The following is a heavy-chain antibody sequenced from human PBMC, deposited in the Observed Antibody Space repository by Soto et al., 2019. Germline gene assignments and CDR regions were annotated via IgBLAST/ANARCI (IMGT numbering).Heavy chain of an antibody. CDR3: ARDQIPFNVQVALAKVAAH. Sequence: QVQLVQSGADVKEPGASVTLSCQTSGYSFMSFYIHWMRQAPGQSPEWIGMINPTTGNTAYAQKFQGRVTLNRVTSANTVYLVTHVLTSDDTAMYYCARDQIPFNVQVALAKVAAHWCQGALVTVSS. CDR2: INPTTGNT. V-gene: IGHV1-46*01. J-gene: IGHJ4*02. D-gene: IGHD2-15*01. CDR1: GYSFMSFY.